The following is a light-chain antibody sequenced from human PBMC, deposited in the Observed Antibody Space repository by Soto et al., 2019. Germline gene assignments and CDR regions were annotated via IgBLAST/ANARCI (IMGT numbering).Light chain of an antibody. Sequence: QSVLTQPPSVSGAPWQRVTISCTGSSSNIGAGYDVHWYQQLPGTAPKLLTYGNSNRPSGVPDRFSGSKSGTSASLAITGLQAEDEADYYCQSYDSSLSLYVFGTGTQLTVL. CDR1: SSNIGAGYD. CDR3: QSYDSSLSLYV. J-gene: IGLJ1*01. V-gene: IGLV1-40*01. CDR2: GNS.